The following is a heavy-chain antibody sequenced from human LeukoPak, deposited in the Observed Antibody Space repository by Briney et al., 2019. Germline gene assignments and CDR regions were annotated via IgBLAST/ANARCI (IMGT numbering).Heavy chain of an antibody. CDR3: ARQDCDSSGYNTLYYFDY. CDR2: VYTRGST. D-gene: IGHD3-22*01. Sequence: PSQTLSLTCIVSGGSITSGSYYWSWIWQPAGKGLEWIGRVYTRGSTNYNPSLKSRVTMSLDTSKNQFSLKLSSVTAADTAVYYCARQDCDSSGYNTLYYFDYWGQGTLVTVSS. CDR1: GGSITSGSYY. V-gene: IGHV4-61*02. J-gene: IGHJ4*02.